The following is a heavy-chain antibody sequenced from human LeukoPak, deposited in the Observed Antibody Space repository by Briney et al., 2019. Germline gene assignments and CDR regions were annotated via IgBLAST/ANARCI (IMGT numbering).Heavy chain of an antibody. J-gene: IGHJ5*02. CDR3: ARGYSYGFNWFDP. Sequence: PSETLSLTCAVYGGSFSGYYWSWIRQPPGKGLEWIGEINHSGSTNYNPSLKSRVTISVDKSKNQFSLKLSSVTAADTAVYYCARGYSYGFNWFDPWGQGTLVTVSS. D-gene: IGHD5-18*01. CDR2: INHSGST. V-gene: IGHV4-34*01. CDR1: GGSFSGYY.